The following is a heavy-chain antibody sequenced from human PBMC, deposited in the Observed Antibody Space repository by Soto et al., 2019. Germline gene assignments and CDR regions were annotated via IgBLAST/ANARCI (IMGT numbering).Heavy chain of an antibody. CDR1: GYTFTSFY. D-gene: IGHD2-8*01. CDR2: VSANNGHT. Sequence: QMQLVQSGAEVKRPGASVRVSCKSSGYTFTSFYIHWVRQAPGQGLEWMGWVSANNGHTNYAQNLQGRVSMTTDTSTSTAYMELRGLTFDDTAVYYCARDIESVTAKHFFYYYAMDVWGQGTTVTVSS. J-gene: IGHJ6*02. V-gene: IGHV1-18*04. CDR3: ARDIESVTAKHFFYYYAMDV.